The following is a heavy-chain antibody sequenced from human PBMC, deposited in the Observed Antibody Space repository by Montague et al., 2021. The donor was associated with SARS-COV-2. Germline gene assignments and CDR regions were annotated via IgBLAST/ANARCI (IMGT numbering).Heavy chain of an antibody. D-gene: IGHD1-26*01. Sequence: SETLSLTCTVSGGSISSSSYYWGWIRQPPGKGLEWIGSFYYSGSTNRNPSLKSRVTISVDTSKNQFPLKLSSVTAADTAVYYCARQMTSWWELLYYFDYWGQGTLVTVSS. V-gene: IGHV4-39*01. CDR1: GGSISSSSYY. J-gene: IGHJ4*02. CDR2: FYYSGST. CDR3: ARQMTSWWELLYYFDY.